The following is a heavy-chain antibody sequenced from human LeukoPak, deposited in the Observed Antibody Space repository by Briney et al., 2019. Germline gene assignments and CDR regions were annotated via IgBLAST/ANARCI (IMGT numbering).Heavy chain of an antibody. V-gene: IGHV1-18*01. Sequence: ASVKVSCKASGYTFTSYGISWVRQAPGQGLEWMGWISAYNGNTNYAQKLQGRVTMTTDTSTSTAYMELRSLRSDDTAVYYCAREARLRYFDWLLSYWGQGTLVTVSS. CDR3: AREARLRYFDWLLSY. D-gene: IGHD3-9*01. J-gene: IGHJ4*02. CDR2: ISAYNGNT. CDR1: GYTFTSYG.